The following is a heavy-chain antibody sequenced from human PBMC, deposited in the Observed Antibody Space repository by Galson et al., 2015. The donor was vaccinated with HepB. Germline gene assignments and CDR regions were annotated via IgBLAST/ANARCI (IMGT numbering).Heavy chain of an antibody. CDR3: ARFSAPGYPGAGAYYYYYYGMDV. CDR2: IIPIFGTA. Sequence: SVKVSCKASGGTFSSHAISWVRQAPGQGLEWMGGIIPIFGTANYAQKFQGRVTITADKSTSTAYMELSSLRSEDTAVYYCARFSAPGYPGAGAYYYYYYGMDVWGQGTTVTVSS. D-gene: IGHD3-16*02. CDR1: GGTFSSHA. V-gene: IGHV1-69*06. J-gene: IGHJ6*02.